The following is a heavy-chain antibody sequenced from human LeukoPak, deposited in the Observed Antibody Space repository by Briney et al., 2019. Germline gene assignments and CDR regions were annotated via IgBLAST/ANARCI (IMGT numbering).Heavy chain of an antibody. V-gene: IGHV4-31*03. CDR1: GGSISSGGYS. J-gene: IGHJ4*02. Sequence: PSQTLSLTCTVSGGSISSGGYSWSWIRQHPGKGLEWIGYIYYSGSTYYNPSLKSRVTISVDTSKNQFSLKLSSVTAADTAVYYCARVLRSGYHRVDYWGQGTLVTVSS. CDR3: ARVLRSGYHRVDY. D-gene: IGHD5-12*01. CDR2: IYYSGST.